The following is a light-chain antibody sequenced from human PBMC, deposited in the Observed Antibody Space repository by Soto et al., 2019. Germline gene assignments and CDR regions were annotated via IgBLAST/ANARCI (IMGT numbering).Light chain of an antibody. J-gene: IGKJ4*01. Sequence: AIRMTQSPSSLSASTGDRVTITCRASQGISSYLAWYQQKPGKAPKLLIYAASTLHSGVPSKFSGSGYGTDVTLTICCLQSEDFATYYFQQYYSYPLTFGGGTKVEIK. CDR1: QGISSY. CDR2: AAS. CDR3: QQYYSYPLT. V-gene: IGKV1-8*01.